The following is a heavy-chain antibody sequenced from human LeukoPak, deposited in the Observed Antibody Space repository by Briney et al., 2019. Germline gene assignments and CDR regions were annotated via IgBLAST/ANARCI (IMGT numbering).Heavy chain of an antibody. J-gene: IGHJ6*03. CDR2: IYTSGST. D-gene: IGHD3-10*01. V-gene: IGHV4-61*02. CDR1: GGSISSGSYY. CDR3: ARHFGAGYYYGSGISDGYMDV. Sequence: SQTLSLTCTVSGGSISSGSYYWSWIRQPAGKGLEWIGRIYTSGSTNYNPSLKSRVTISVDTSKNQFSLKLSSVTAADTAVYYCARHFGAGYYYGSGISDGYMDVWGKGTTVTISS.